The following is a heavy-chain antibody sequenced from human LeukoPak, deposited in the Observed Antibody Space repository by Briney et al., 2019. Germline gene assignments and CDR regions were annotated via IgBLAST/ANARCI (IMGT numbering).Heavy chain of an antibody. CDR1: GFTFSSYA. J-gene: IGHJ4*02. Sequence: GGSLRLSCSASGFTFSSYAMHWVRQAPGKGLEYVSAISSNGGSTYYADSVKGRFTISRDNSKNTLYLRMSSLRAEDTAVYYCVYLNFGVTSTYFDYWGQGTLVTVSS. V-gene: IGHV3-64D*09. CDR3: VYLNFGVTSTYFDY. D-gene: IGHD2-2*01. CDR2: ISSNGGST.